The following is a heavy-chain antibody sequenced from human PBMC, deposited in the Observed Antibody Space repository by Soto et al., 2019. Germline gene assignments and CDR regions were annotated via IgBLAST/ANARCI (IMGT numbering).Heavy chain of an antibody. D-gene: IGHD5-18*01. V-gene: IGHV1-69*08. J-gene: IGHJ6*03. CDR3: AREAGVDTKELYSYYYMVV. CDR1: GGTFSSYT. CDR2: IIPILGIA. Sequence: QVQLVQSGAEVKKPGSSVKVSCKASGGTFSSYTISWVRQAPGQGLEWMGRIIPILGIANYAQKFQGRVTITAYKSTSTAYMELGSLRTEDTAVYYCAREAGVDTKELYSYYYMVVLGKWTTVTVSS.